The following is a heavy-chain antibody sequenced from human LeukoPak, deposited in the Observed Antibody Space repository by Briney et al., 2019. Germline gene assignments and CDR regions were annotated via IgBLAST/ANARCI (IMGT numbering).Heavy chain of an antibody. Sequence: GGSLRLSCAASGFTFSGYWLSWVGRAPGKGLEWVSYISSSSSSIYYADSVKGRFTISRDDAKNSLYLQMNSLRDEDTAVYYCARGAYCGGDCYRALGYWGQGTLVTVSS. CDR3: ARGAYCGGDCYRALGY. CDR1: GFTFSGYW. J-gene: IGHJ4*02. V-gene: IGHV3-48*02. CDR2: ISSSSSSI. D-gene: IGHD2-21*02.